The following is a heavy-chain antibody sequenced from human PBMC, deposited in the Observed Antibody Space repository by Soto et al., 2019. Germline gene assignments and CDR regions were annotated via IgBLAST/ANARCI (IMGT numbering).Heavy chain of an antibody. V-gene: IGHV4-59*08. Sequence: QVQLQESGPGLVKPAETLSLTCTVSGGSIRSYYWSWIRQPPGNGLEWIGSIYYSGSTNYKPSIKSQVTLSVDTAKNHFSLKLNSVTPADTAVYYCARQGGWFDTWGQGPLVTVSS. CDR3: ARQGGWFDT. CDR2: IYYSGST. CDR1: GGSIRSYY. D-gene: IGHD2-15*01. J-gene: IGHJ5*02.